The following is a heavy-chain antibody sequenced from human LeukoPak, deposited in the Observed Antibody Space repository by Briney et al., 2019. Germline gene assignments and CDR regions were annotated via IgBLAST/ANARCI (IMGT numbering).Heavy chain of an antibody. V-gene: IGHV3-30*18. Sequence: GGSLRLSCAASGFTFSSYSMNWVRQAPGKGLEWVAFISYDGSNKYYADSVKGRFTISRDNSKNTLYLQMNSLRAEDTAVYYCAKDSGGYSYGYFDYWGQGTLVTVSS. CDR2: ISYDGSNK. CDR1: GFTFSSYS. D-gene: IGHD5-18*01. CDR3: AKDSGGYSYGYFDY. J-gene: IGHJ4*02.